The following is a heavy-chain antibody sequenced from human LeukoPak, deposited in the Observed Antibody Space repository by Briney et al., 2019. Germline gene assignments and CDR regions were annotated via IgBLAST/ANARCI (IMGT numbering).Heavy chain of an antibody. V-gene: IGHV4-30-2*01. D-gene: IGHD5-18*01. Sequence: PSQTLSLTCAVSGGSISSGGYSWSWIRQPPGKGLEWIGYIYHSGSTYYNPSLKSRVTMSVDTSKNQISLEVTSVTAADTAVYYCARDGGYGHYDYWGRGTLVTVSS. CDR1: GGSISSGGYS. CDR3: ARDGGYGHYDY. CDR2: IYHSGST. J-gene: IGHJ4*02.